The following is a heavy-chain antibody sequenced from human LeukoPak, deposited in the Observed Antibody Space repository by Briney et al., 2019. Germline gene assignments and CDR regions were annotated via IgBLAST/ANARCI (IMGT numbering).Heavy chain of an antibody. Sequence: SETLSLTCAIYGGSFSGYYWSWIRQPPGKGLEWIGEINHRGSTNYNPSLKSRVTISVDTSKNQFSLKLSSVTAADTAVYYCARRASRGDWFDPWGQGTLVTVSS. J-gene: IGHJ5*02. CDR2: INHRGST. CDR3: ARRASRGDWFDP. D-gene: IGHD3-16*01. V-gene: IGHV4-34*01. CDR1: GGSFSGYY.